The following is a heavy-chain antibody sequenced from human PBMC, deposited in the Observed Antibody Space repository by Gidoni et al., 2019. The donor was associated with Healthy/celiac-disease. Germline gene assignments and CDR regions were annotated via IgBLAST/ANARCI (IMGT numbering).Heavy chain of an antibody. J-gene: IGHJ6*02. Sequence: EVQLVESGGGLVKPGGSLRLSCAASGFTFSSYSMNWVRQAPGKGLEWVSSISSSSSYIYYADSVKGRFTISRDNAKNSLYLQMNSLRAEDTAVYYCARGGQLRQKYYYYGMDVWGQGTTVTVS. CDR1: GFTFSSYS. CDR2: ISSSSSYI. V-gene: IGHV3-21*01. D-gene: IGHD6-6*01. CDR3: ARGGQLRQKYYYYGMDV.